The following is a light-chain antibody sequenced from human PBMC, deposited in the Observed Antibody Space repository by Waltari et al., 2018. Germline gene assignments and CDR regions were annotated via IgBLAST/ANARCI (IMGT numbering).Light chain of an antibody. CDR2: HGY. V-gene: IGLV3-21*04. Sequence: SYVLTQPPSVSVAPGVTAKITCGGDKIERKGVHWYPQKPGQAPVLVITHGYERPAGTPERFTGSNSEDTATLTISRVEAGDEAVYSCQVWDSTTDHLVIFGGGTKLSVL. CDR3: QVWDSTTDHLVI. CDR1: KIERKG. J-gene: IGLJ2*01.